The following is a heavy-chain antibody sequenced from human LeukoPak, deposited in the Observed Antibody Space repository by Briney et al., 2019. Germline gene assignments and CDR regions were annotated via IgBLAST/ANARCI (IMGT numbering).Heavy chain of an antibody. J-gene: IGHJ6*03. CDR1: GGSISSSSYY. Sequence: PSETLSLTCTVSGGSISSSSYYWGWIRQPPGKGLEWIGSIYYSGSTYYNPSLKSRVTISVDTSKNQFSLKLSSVTAADTAVYYCAREFSGPTYYYYYYYYMDVWGKGTTVTVSS. V-gene: IGHV4-39*07. D-gene: IGHD5-12*01. CDR3: AREFSGPTYYYYYYYYMDV. CDR2: IYYSGST.